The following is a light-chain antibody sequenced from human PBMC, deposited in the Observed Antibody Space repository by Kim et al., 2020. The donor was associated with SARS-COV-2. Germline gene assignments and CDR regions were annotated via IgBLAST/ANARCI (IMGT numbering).Light chain of an antibody. V-gene: IGLV3-19*01. CDR1: SLRRNY. Sequence: SSELTQDPAVSVALGQTVRITCQGDSLRRNYATWYQQKPGQAPILVIYGKNNRPSGIPDRFSGSSSGNTASLNITGTQAGDEADYYCNSRDSNDNVVFGG. CDR2: GKN. J-gene: IGLJ2*01. CDR3: NSRDSNDNVV.